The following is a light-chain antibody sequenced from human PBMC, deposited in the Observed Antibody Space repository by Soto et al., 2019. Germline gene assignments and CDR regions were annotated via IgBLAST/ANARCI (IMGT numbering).Light chain of an antibody. V-gene: IGLV2-14*02. CDR2: EGS. CDR1: SSDVGSYNL. CDR3: TSYTNRGGLWV. J-gene: IGLJ3*02. Sequence: QSALTQPASVSGSPGQSITISCTGTSSDVGSYNLVSWYQQHPGKAPKLMIYEGSQRPSGVSYRFSGSKSGNTASLTISGLQAEDEADYYCTSYTNRGGLWVFGGGTKVTVL.